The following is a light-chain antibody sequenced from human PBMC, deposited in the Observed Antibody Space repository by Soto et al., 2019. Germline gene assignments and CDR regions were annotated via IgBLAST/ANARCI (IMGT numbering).Light chain of an antibody. CDR3: QQYCSIPVT. Sequence: DIQMTQFPSSLSASVGDRVTITCRACQSINTYLNWYQQKPGKAPNLLIYAASSLQSGGPSRFRGSGSGKDFTLTISSMQPEDFATYYCQQYCSIPVTCGGGPKVEIK. V-gene: IGKV1-39*01. J-gene: IGKJ4*02. CDR1: QSINTY. CDR2: AAS.